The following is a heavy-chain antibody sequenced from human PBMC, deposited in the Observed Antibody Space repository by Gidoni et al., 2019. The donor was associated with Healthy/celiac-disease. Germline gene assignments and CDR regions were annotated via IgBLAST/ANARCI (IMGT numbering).Heavy chain of an antibody. Sequence: QLQLQESGPGLVKPSETLSLTCPVSGGSIRSSSYYWGWIRQPPGKGLEWIGSIYYSGSTYYNPSLKSRVTISVDTSKNQFSLKLSSVTAADTAVYYCARRAVVVVAATGSYWYFDLWGRGTLVTVSS. D-gene: IGHD2-15*01. CDR2: IYYSGST. CDR1: GGSIRSSSYY. CDR3: ARRAVVVVAATGSYWYFDL. V-gene: IGHV4-39*01. J-gene: IGHJ2*01.